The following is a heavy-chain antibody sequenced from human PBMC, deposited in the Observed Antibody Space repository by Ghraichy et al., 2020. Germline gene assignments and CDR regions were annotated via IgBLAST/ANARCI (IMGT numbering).Heavy chain of an antibody. CDR3: ARRSRGYYFDY. Sequence: TLSLTCAVSGGSISSGGYSWSWIRQPPGKGLEWIGYIYHSGSTYYNPSLKSRVTISVDRSKNQFSLKLSSVTAADTAVYYCARRSRGYYFDYWGQGTLVTVSS. CDR1: GGSISSGGYS. CDR2: IYHSGST. J-gene: IGHJ4*02. V-gene: IGHV4-30-2*01.